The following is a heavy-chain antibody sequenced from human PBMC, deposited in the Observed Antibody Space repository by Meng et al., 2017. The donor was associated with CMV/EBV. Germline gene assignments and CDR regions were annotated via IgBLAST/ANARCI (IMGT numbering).Heavy chain of an antibody. CDR1: GFTFDDYG. CDR2: INWNGGST. D-gene: IGHD1-26*01. CDR3: AREWVLSRGRKQNAFDI. Sequence: GESLKISCAASGFTFDDYGLSWVRQAPGKGLEWVSGINWNGGSTRYADSVKGRFTISRDNHKNSLYLQMNSLRAEDTALYHCAREWVLSRGRKQNAFDIWGQGTMVTVSS. V-gene: IGHV3-20*01. J-gene: IGHJ3*02.